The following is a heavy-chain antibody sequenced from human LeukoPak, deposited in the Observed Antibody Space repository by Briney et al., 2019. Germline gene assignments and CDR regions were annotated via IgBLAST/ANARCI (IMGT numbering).Heavy chain of an antibody. V-gene: IGHV1-69*05. D-gene: IGHD1-26*01. CDR2: IIPIFGTA. Sequence: ASVKVSCKASGGTFSSYAISWVRQAPGQGLEWMGGIIPIFGTANYAQKFQGRVTITTDESTSTAYMELSSLRSEDTAVYYCARKKWEPPGWFDPWGQGTLVTVSS. CDR3: ARKKWEPPGWFDP. CDR1: GGTFSSYA. J-gene: IGHJ5*02.